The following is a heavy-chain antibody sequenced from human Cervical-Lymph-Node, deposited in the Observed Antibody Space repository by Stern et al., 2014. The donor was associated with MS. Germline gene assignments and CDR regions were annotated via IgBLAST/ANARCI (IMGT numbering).Heavy chain of an antibody. Sequence: QVQLVESGGGVVQPGRSLRLSCAASGFTFSSYGMHWVRQAPGKGLEWVTVIWYDGSNKYYADSVKGRFTISRDNSKNTLFLQMNSLRAEDTAVYYCARQMTHGPCDLWGRGALVTVSA. V-gene: IGHV3-33*01. D-gene: IGHD2-21*02. J-gene: IGHJ2*01. CDR3: ARQMTHGPCDL. CDR2: IWYDGSNK. CDR1: GFTFSSYG.